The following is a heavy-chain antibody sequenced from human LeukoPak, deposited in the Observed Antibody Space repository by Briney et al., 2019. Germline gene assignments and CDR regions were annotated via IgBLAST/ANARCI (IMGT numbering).Heavy chain of an antibody. CDR1: GYTLTGYY. J-gene: IGHJ3*02. CDR3: AREVEDIVVVPAAFDI. CDR2: INPNSGGT. D-gene: IGHD2-2*01. Sequence: GASVKVSCKASGYTLTGYYMHWVRQAPGQGLEWMGWINPNSGGTNYAQKFQGRVTMTRDTSISTAYMELSRLRSDDTAVYYCAREVEDIVVVPAAFDIWGQGTMVTVSS. V-gene: IGHV1-2*02.